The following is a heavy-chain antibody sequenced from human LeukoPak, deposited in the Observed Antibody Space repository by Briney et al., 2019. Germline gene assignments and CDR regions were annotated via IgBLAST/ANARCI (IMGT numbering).Heavy chain of an antibody. CDR1: GFTFSSYA. CDR2: ISGSGGST. CDR3: VKERGDGYTWQNSTGFDF. D-gene: IGHD5-24*01. J-gene: IGHJ4*02. V-gene: IGHV3-23*01. Sequence: GGSLRLSCAASGFTFSSYAMSWVRQAPGKGLEWVSAISGSGGSTYYADSVKGRFTISRDNSKNTLFLQMNSLRIGDTALYFCVKERGDGYTWQNSTGFDFWGQGTPVTVSS.